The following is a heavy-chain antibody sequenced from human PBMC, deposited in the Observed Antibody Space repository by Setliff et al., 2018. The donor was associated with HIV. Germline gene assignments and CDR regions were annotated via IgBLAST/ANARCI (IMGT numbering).Heavy chain of an antibody. CDR1: GFTFSNYR. CDR2: ISSGSSTI. V-gene: IGHV3-48*01. D-gene: IGHD2-15*01. CDR3: ARDGLEGDMAGRQRTYSFNL. Sequence: GGSLRLSCAASGFTFSNYRMNRVRQAPGKGLEWVSYISSGSSTIRYADSVKGRFTISRDNAKNSLYLQMNSLRAEDTAVYYCARDGLEGDMAGRQRTYSFNLWGQGTLVTVSS. J-gene: IGHJ5*02.